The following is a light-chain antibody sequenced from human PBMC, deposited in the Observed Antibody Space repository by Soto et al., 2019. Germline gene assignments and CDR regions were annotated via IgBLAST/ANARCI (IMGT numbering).Light chain of an antibody. J-gene: IGKJ4*01. Sequence: EIVLTQSPATLSLSPGERATLSCRASQSVSSQLAWYQQKPGQAPRLLMYDASSRATGIPARFSGSGSGTDFTLPISSLEPEDFAVYYCQQSSDWPLTFGGGTKVEIK. V-gene: IGKV3-11*01. CDR3: QQSSDWPLT. CDR2: DAS. CDR1: QSVSSQ.